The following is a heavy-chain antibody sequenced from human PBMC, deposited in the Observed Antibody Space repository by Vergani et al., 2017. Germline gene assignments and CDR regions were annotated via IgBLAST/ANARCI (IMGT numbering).Heavy chain of an antibody. CDR3: SRYPLESTTWPFLLLDMDV. CDR1: GGSISSGSYY. D-gene: IGHD1-14*01. V-gene: IGHV4-61*02. Sequence: QVQLQESGPGLVRPSQTLSLTCTVSGGSISSGSYYWSWFRQPAGKGLEWIGRFYTGGGTSYNPSLKSRVTISVDTSKNQFSLQLSSVTAADTAVYYCSRYPLESTTWPFLLLDMDVWGQGTTVTVSS. J-gene: IGHJ6*02. CDR2: FYTGGGT.